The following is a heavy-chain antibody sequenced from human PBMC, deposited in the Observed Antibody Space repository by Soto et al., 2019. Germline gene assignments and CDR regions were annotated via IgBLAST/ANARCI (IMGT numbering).Heavy chain of an antibody. Sequence: QVQLVESGGGVVQPGRSLRLSCAASGFTFSSYAMHWVRQAPGKGLEWVAVISYDGSNKYYADSVKGRFTISRDNSKNTLYLQMNSLIAEDTAVYYCASDGIVATIIWFFDYWGQGTLVTVSS. CDR3: ASDGIVATIIWFFDY. V-gene: IGHV3-30-3*01. CDR1: GFTFSSYA. CDR2: ISYDGSNK. J-gene: IGHJ4*02. D-gene: IGHD5-12*01.